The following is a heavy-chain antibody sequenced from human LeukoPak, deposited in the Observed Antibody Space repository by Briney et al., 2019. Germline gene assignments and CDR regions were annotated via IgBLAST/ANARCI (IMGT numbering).Heavy chain of an antibody. CDR1: GYSISSSNW. CDR2: IYYSGSI. Sequence: SDTLSLTXAVSGYSISSSNWWGWIRQPPGKGLEWIGYIYYSGSIYYNPSLKSRVTMSVDTSKNQFSLKLSSVTAVDTAVYYCARNHGYGDYVPGAFDIWGQGTMVTVSS. J-gene: IGHJ3*02. D-gene: IGHD4-17*01. CDR3: ARNHGYGDYVPGAFDI. V-gene: IGHV4-28*05.